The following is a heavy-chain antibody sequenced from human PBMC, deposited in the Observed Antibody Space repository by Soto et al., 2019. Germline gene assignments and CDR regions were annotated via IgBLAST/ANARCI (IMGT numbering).Heavy chain of an antibody. CDR3: ARVPPVDFWSGYYQNWFDP. J-gene: IGHJ5*02. CDR1: CCSISSYY. D-gene: IGHD3-3*01. CDR2: IYYSGST. V-gene: IGHV4-59*01. Sequence: PSETLSLTCTVACCSISSYYWSWIRQPPGKGLEWIGYIYYSGSTNYNPSLKSRVTISVDTSKNQFSLKLSSVTAADTAVYYCARVPPVDFWSGYYQNWFDPWGQGTLVTVSS.